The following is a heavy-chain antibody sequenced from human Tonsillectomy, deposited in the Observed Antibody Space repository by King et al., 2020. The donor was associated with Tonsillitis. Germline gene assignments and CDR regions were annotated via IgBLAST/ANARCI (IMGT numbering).Heavy chain of an antibody. Sequence: QLQESGPRLVKPSGTRSLTCTFPGAPIGSINYCWAWIRQPPGQGLEWTGGIFYGGSTNYNPSLKSRVSISEDTSKNQFSLKLSSVTAADTAVYYCARALGAGIWFDPWGQGTLVTVSS. CDR2: IFYGGST. D-gene: IGHD3-10*01. V-gene: IGHV4-39*07. CDR3: ARALGAGIWFDP. J-gene: IGHJ5*02. CDR1: GAPIGSINYC.